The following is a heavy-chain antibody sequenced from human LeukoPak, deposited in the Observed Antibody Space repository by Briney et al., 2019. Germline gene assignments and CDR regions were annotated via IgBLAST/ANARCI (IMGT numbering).Heavy chain of an antibody. CDR1: GYTFTSYY. CDR2: INPNSGGT. J-gene: IGHJ4*02. D-gene: IGHD5-24*01. V-gene: IGHV1-2*06. CDR3: ARAGHERDGYKTGYFDY. Sequence: GASVKVSCKASGYTFTSYYMHWVRQAPGQGLEWMGRINPNSGGTNYAQKFQGRVTMTRDTSISTAYMELSRLRSDDTAVYYCARAGHERDGYKTGYFDYWGQGTLVTVSS.